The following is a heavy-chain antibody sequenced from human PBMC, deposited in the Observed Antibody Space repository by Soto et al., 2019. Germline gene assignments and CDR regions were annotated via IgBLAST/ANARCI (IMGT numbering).Heavy chain of an antibody. J-gene: IGHJ5*02. CDR1: GGSISSSSYY. CDR3: ARYSSVYGWFDP. Sequence: TSETLSLTCTVSGGSISSSSYYWGWIPQPPGKGLEWIGSIYYSGSTYYNSPLKSRVTISVDTSKNQFSLKLSSVTAADTAVYYCARYSSVYGWFDPWGQGTLVTVSS. V-gene: IGHV4-39*01. D-gene: IGHD6-19*01. CDR2: IYYSGST.